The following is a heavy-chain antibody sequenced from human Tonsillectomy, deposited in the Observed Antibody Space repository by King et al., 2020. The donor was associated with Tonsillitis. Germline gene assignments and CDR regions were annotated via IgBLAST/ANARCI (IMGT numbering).Heavy chain of an antibody. CDR1: GGPISSGYH. CDR2: ISHSGST. CDR3: ARNWGDIYGYFDL. V-gene: IGHV4-31*02. J-gene: IGHJ4*02. Sequence: VQLQESGPRLMKTSQTLSLTCTVSGGPISSGYHWGWIRQHPGRGLEWIGYISHSGSTSYNPSLKSRVTISQDTSKTKLSLAVTALNVTDTAVYYCARNWGDIYGYFDLWGQGTLVTVS. D-gene: IGHD7-27*01.